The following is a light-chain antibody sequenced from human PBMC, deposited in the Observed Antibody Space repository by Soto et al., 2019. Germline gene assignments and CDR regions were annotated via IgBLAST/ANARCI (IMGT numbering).Light chain of an antibody. J-gene: IGKJ4*01. CDR2: AAS. CDR1: QSVGRNY. V-gene: IGKV3-20*01. Sequence: EVVLTQSPGTLSLSPGERATLSCRASQSVGRNYLAGYQQKPGQAPRLLIHAASSRATGIPDTFSGSGSETDFTLTISRLEPEDFAVYYCQQYAESPLTFGGGNKVEIK. CDR3: QQYAESPLT.